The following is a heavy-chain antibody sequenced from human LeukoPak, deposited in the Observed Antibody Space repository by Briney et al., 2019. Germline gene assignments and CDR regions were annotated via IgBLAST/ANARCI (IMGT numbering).Heavy chain of an antibody. Sequence: SETLSLTCAVSGFSISTGYYWGWIRQPPGKGLEWIGNIYHSGNTYYNPSLKSRVTISVDTSKNQFSLKLNSVTAADTALYYCARLWGNWNSDYWGQGTLVTVSS. CDR1: GFSISTGYY. CDR2: IYHSGNT. CDR3: ARLWGNWNSDY. V-gene: IGHV4-38-2*01. D-gene: IGHD1-1*01. J-gene: IGHJ4*02.